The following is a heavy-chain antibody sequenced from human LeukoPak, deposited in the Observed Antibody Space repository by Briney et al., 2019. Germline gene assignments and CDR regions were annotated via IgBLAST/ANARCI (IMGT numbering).Heavy chain of an antibody. CDR1: GYTFINYY. D-gene: IGHD2-2*01. V-gene: IGHV1-46*01. Sequence: GASVKLSCKTSGYTFINYYVNWVRQAPGQRLEWMGRFNPSGYSTIDTQKFQRRVTMTRDTSTSTVYMELSSLRSEDTAVYYCARRPGCSSTSCLYYFDYWGQGTLVTVSS. CDR2: FNPSGYST. CDR3: ARRPGCSSTSCLYYFDY. J-gene: IGHJ4*02.